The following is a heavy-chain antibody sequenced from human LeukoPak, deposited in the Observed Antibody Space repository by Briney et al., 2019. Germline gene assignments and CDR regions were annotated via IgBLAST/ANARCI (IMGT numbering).Heavy chain of an antibody. J-gene: IGHJ4*02. Sequence: SETLSLTCTVSGGSISNTLYFWGWIRQPPGKGLEWIGSIYYTGSTYNNPSLKSRVTISVDTSKNQFSLKLSSVTAADTAVYYCARVRAVAGPSLFDYWGQGTLVTVSS. CDR1: GGSISNTLYF. CDR2: IYYTGST. CDR3: ARVRAVAGPSLFDY. V-gene: IGHV4-39*07. D-gene: IGHD6-19*01.